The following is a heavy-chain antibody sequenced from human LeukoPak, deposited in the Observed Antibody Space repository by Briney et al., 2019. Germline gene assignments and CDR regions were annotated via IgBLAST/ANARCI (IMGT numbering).Heavy chain of an antibody. D-gene: IGHD3-22*01. CDR1: GYTFISYY. CDR2: INPSGGGT. CDR3: ARDAAYDRFDY. V-gene: IGHV1-46*01. J-gene: IGHJ4*02. Sequence: ASVKVSFKASGYTFISYYTHWVRQAPGQGLEWLGIINPSGGGTSYAQKFQGRVTMTRDTSTSTVSMELSSLKSEDTAVYYCARDAAYDRFDYWGQGTLVTVSS.